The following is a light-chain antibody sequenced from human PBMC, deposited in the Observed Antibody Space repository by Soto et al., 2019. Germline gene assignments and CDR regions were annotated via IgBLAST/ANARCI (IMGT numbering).Light chain of an antibody. CDR3: HQYGLSPPYT. Sequence: EIVLTQSPATLSLSPGERVTLSCRASQSVSSYLAWYQQKFGQAPRLLIYDASNRATGIPARFSGSGSATDFTLTISRLEPEDFAVYYCHQYGLSPPYTFGPGTKVDIK. V-gene: IGKV3-11*01. CDR2: DAS. CDR1: QSVSSY. J-gene: IGKJ3*01.